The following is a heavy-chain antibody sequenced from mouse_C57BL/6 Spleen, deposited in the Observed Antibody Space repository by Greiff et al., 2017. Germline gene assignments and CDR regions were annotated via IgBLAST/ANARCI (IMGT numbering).Heavy chain of an antibody. J-gene: IGHJ4*01. CDR1: GFTFSSYA. Sequence: EVMLVESGGGLVKPGGSLKLSCAASGFTFSSYAMSWVRQTPEKRLEWVATISDGGSYTYCPDNVKGRFTISRDNAKNNLYLQMSHLTSEDSAMYYCARDRDYYGSSSGGAMDYWGQGTSVTVSS. CDR3: ARDRDYYGSSSGGAMDY. V-gene: IGHV5-4*01. CDR2: ISDGGSYT. D-gene: IGHD1-1*01.